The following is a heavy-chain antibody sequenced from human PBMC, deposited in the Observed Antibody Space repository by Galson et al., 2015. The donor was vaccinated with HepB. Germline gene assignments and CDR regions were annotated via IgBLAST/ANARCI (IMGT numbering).Heavy chain of an antibody. V-gene: IGHV3-66*03. Sequence: SLRLSCAASGFTFSSNYMSWVRQAPGKGLEWVSVIYSCGSTYYADSVKGRFTISRDNSKNTLYLQMNSLRAEDTAVYYCAKGDLGGRSWFFDLWGRGTLVTVSS. CDR1: GFTFSSNY. CDR3: AKGDLGGRSWFFDL. J-gene: IGHJ2*01. D-gene: IGHD2-15*01. CDR2: IYSCGST.